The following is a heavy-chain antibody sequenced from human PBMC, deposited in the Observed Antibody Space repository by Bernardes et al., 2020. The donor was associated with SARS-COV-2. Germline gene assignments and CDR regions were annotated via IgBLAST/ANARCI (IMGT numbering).Heavy chain of an antibody. CDR2: ISGSGGNT. CDR3: TKDPGLIMFRGLTMTAIPGYFQN. D-gene: IGHD3-22*01. J-gene: IGHJ1*01. CDR1: GFTLSSFV. Sequence: GGSLRLSCAASGFTLSSFVMNWVRQAPGTGLEWVSGISGSGGNTYYADSVKGRFTISRDNSKNTLYLQMNSLRAEDTAVYYCTKDPGLIMFRGLTMTAIPGYFQNGGQGTPVTVAS. V-gene: IGHV3-23*01.